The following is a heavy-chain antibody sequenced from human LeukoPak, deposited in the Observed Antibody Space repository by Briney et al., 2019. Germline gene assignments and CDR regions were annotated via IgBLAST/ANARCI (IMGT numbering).Heavy chain of an antibody. CDR1: GFTFSDYY. CDR3: ARRYSPSIEYYFDY. Sequence: GGSLRLSCAASGFTFSDYYVSWIRQAPGKGLEWVSYISSSGSTIYYADSVKGRFTISRDNAKNSLYLQMSSLRAEDTAVYYCARRYSPSIEYYFDYWGQGTLVTVSS. CDR2: ISSSGSTI. V-gene: IGHV3-11*01. D-gene: IGHD2-15*01. J-gene: IGHJ4*02.